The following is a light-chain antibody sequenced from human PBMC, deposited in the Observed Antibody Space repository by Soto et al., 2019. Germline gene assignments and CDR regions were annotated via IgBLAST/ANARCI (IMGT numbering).Light chain of an antibody. CDR1: SSDVGGYNY. V-gene: IGLV2-11*01. CDR3: CSYAGGNTWA. Sequence: QSALTQPRSVSGSPGQSVTISCTGTSSDVGGYNYVSWYQQHPGKAPKLMISDVSERPSGVPDRFSGSKSGNTASLTISGLQADDEADYYCCSYAGGNTWAFGTGTKVTVL. J-gene: IGLJ1*01. CDR2: DVS.